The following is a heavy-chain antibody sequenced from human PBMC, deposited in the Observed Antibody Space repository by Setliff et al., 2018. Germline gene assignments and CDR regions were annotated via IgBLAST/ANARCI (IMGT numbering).Heavy chain of an antibody. V-gene: IGHV4-39*01. CDR1: GGSISSGVHY. J-gene: IGHJ4*02. CDR3: ARTGTYRYFDY. D-gene: IGHD1-1*01. Sequence: SETLSLTCTVSGGSISSGVHYWAWIRQPPGKGLEWIGRIYYRGDTYYNASLKSRLTLSVDTSKNQVSLNLRSVTAADTAVYYCARTGTYRYFDYWGQGALVTVSS. CDR2: IYYRGDT.